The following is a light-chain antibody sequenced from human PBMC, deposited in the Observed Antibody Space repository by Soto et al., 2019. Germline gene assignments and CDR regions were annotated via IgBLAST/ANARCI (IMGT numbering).Light chain of an antibody. V-gene: IGKV1-9*01. CDR2: SAS. J-gene: IGKJ4*01. CDR1: QAMSTY. Sequence: DIQLTQSPSFLSASIGDRVTISCRATQAMSTYLAWYQQKPGKAPKLLIYSASTLQSGVPSRFSGSGSGTWFTLTISSLQPEDFATYYCQQLKSYPLTFGGGTNVESK. CDR3: QQLKSYPLT.